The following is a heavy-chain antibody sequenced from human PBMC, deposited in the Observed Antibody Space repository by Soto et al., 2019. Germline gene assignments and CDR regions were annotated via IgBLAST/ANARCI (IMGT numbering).Heavy chain of an antibody. CDR2: IYSSENT. J-gene: IGHJ6*02. CDR3: ARLNGYCISTNGHGYYGMDV. CDR1: GGFVSSSSYS. Sequence: QLQVQESGPGLVKPSETLSLTCSVSGGFVSSSSYSWGWIRQSPGKGLEWIGTIYSSENTYYNPSLLSRVTISVDPSKSEFSLRLRSVTAADTAVYYCARLNGYCISTNGHGYYGMDVWGQGTTVTVSS. D-gene: IGHD2-2*03. V-gene: IGHV4-39*01.